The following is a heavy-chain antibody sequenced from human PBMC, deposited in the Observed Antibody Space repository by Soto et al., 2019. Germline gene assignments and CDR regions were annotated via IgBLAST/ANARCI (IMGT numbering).Heavy chain of an antibody. V-gene: IGHV1-69*01. J-gene: IGHJ5*02. CDR2: IIPMYGPA. CDR3: ARVTSMVRGVIDNWFDP. CDR1: GGTFSSYA. D-gene: IGHD3-10*01. Sequence: QVPLVQSGAEVKKPGSSVTVSCKASGGTFSSYAIHWVRQAPGQGLEWMGGIIPMYGPAKYAQRFQGRVTXTAXXSTTTVYMELTSLTSQDTAVYYCARVTSMVRGVIDNWFDPWGHGTLVTVSS.